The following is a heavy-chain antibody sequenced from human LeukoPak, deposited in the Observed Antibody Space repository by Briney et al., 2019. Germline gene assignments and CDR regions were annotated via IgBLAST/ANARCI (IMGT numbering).Heavy chain of an antibody. D-gene: IGHD6-13*01. Sequence: ASVKVSCKASGYTLSEYGISWVRQAPGQGLEWVGWITTYNGNRKYAEKFQGRVTMTTDTSTSTAYMELRSLRSDDTAVYYCARGEGPGIAAAVYNWFDPWGQGTLVTVSS. CDR1: GYTLSEYG. V-gene: IGHV1-18*01. J-gene: IGHJ5*02. CDR2: ITTYNGNR. CDR3: ARGEGPGIAAAVYNWFDP.